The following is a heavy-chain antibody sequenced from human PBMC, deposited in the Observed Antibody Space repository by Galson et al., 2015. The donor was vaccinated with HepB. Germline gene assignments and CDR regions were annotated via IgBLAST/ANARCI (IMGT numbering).Heavy chain of an antibody. CDR2: IRSKANSYAT. J-gene: IGHJ4*02. D-gene: IGHD6-13*01. CDR3: TSPGYSSSWVDY. Sequence: HWVRQASGKGLEWVGRIRSKANSYATAYAASVKGRFTISRDDSKNTAYLQMNSLKTEDTAVYYCTSPGYSSSWVDYWSQGTLVTVSS. V-gene: IGHV3-73*01.